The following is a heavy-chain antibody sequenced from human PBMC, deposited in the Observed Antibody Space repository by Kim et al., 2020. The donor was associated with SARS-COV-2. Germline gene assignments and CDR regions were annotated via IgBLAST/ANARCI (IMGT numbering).Heavy chain of an antibody. V-gene: IGHV4-39*07. D-gene: IGHD3-10*01. J-gene: IGHJ3*02. CDR1: GGSISSSSYY. CDR2: IYYSGST. Sequence: SETLSLTCTVPGGSISSSSYYWGWIRQPPGKGLEWIGSIYYSGSTYYNPPLKSRVTISVDTSKNQFSLKLSSVTAADTAVYHCARAGDLGAFDIWGQGT. CDR3: ARAGDLGAFDI.